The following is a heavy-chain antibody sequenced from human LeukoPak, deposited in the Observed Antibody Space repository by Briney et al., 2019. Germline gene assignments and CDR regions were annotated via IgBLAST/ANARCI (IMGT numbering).Heavy chain of an antibody. CDR2: INPGDGST. J-gene: IGHJ3*02. Sequence: ASVKVSCKTSGYSFTTYYMHWVRQAPGQGLEWMGIINPGDGSTDYAQKFQGRVTVTRDTSTSTVYMELSSLRSEDTAVYYCARDGSYYDSNGYYEAFDIWGQGTMVTVSS. V-gene: IGHV1-46*01. CDR3: ARDGSYYDSNGYYEAFDI. D-gene: IGHD3-22*01. CDR1: GYSFTTYY.